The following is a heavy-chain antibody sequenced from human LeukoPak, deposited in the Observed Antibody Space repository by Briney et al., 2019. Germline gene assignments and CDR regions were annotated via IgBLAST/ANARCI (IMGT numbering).Heavy chain of an antibody. CDR1: GYSISSGYY. J-gene: IGHJ4*01. V-gene: IGHV4-38-2*02. Sequence: SETLSLTCTVSGYSISSGYYWGWIRQPPGKGLEWIGSIYHSGGTYYNPSLKSRVTISVDTSKNQFSLKLSSVTAADTAVYYCARAGRYLYGSTSYLYFDYWGVGVLVTVSS. D-gene: IGHD3-16*02. CDR2: IYHSGGT. CDR3: ARAGRYLYGSTSYLYFDY.